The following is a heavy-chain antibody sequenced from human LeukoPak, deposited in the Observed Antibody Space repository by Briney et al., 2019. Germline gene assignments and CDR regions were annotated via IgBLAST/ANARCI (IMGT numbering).Heavy chain of an antibody. D-gene: IGHD2/OR15-2a*01. J-gene: IGHJ6*02. CDR3: ARSIIIVPNTSCYYYYMDG. Sequence: ASVKDSCKSTGYTFTSHVRHWVRQAPGEGLDGMGLINGAIGNTEYSQKFQARVTISRDTSASTANMALSSLRSEDTAVYYCARSIIIVPNTSCYYYYMDGWGQGTTVTVSS. CDR2: INGAIGNT. V-gene: IGHV1-3*01. CDR1: GYTFTSHV.